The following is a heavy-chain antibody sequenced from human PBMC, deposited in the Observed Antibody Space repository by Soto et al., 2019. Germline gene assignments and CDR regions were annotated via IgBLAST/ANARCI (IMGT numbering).Heavy chain of an antibody. V-gene: IGHV3-74*01. D-gene: IGHD1-26*01. J-gene: IGHJ3*01. Sequence: EVQLLESGGGLVQPGESLSLSCAASGFTFSYYWMPWVRQAPGMGLVWVSRIHSDGSSTNYADSVKGRFTISRDNARNTLYLQMNSLRGEDTAVYYCARGDRGAFDLWGQGTVLTVSS. CDR3: ARGDRGAFDL. CDR2: IHSDGSST. CDR1: GFTFSYYW.